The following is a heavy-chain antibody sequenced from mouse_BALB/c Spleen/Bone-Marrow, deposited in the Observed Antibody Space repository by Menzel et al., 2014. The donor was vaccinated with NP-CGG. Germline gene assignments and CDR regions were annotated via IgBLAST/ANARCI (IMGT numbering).Heavy chain of an antibody. CDR1: GFTFSSYG. CDR3: TRRPRQAISYLDC. D-gene: IGHD3-2*02. CDR2: IISGGSST. Sequence: EVKLMESGGDLVKPGGSLKLSCVASGFTFSSYGMSWVRQTPDKRLELVATIISGGSSTYYPTSVKVRLTTSRDHAKSPLYRQMSSLNTEDAAMYYGTRRPRQAISYLDCWCQGTPLTVAS. J-gene: IGHJ2*01. V-gene: IGHV5-6*02.